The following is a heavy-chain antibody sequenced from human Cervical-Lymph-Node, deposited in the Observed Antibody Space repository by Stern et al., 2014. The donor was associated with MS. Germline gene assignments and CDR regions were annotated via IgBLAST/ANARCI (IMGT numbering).Heavy chain of an antibody. D-gene: IGHD6-19*01. Sequence: QVQLVQSGAEVKKPGASVKVSCKASGYTFTNYGISWVRQAPGQGLEWMGWFSGYNDDTNYVEKFQGRVTMTTDTSTSTAYMELRSLRSDDTAVYYCARDPHIAVAGTGGGFDPWGQGTLVTVSS. CDR3: ARDPHIAVAGTGGGFDP. CDR2: FSGYNDDT. CDR1: GYTFTNYG. J-gene: IGHJ5*02. V-gene: IGHV1-18*01.